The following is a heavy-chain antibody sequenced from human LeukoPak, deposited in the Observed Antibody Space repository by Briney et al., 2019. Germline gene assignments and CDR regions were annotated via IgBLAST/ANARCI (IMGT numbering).Heavy chain of an antibody. CDR1: GFTFSSHA. CDR2: ISGSGGKT. Sequence: GGSLRLSCVASGFTFSSHAMNWVRQAPGKGLEWVSGISGSGGKTYYADSVKGRFTIFRDNSKNTLYLQMNSLRVEDAAVYYCARAPVTSCRGAYCYPFDYWGQGTLVTVSS. D-gene: IGHD2-21*01. V-gene: IGHV3-23*01. CDR3: ARAPVTSCRGAYCYPFDY. J-gene: IGHJ4*02.